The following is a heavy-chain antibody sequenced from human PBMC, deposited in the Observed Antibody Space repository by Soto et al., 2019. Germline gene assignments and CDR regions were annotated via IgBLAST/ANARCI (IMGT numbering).Heavy chain of an antibody. J-gene: IGHJ4*02. V-gene: IGHV3-33*08. D-gene: IGHD3-22*01. Sequence: VGSLRLSCAVSGFTFSSYGMHWVRQAPGKGLEWVAVIWYDGSNKYYADSVKGRFTISRDNSKNTLYLQMNSLRAEDTAVYYCARDPYDRSGYYSYFDYWGQGTLVTVSS. CDR3: ARDPYDRSGYYSYFDY. CDR1: GFTFSSYG. CDR2: IWYDGSNK.